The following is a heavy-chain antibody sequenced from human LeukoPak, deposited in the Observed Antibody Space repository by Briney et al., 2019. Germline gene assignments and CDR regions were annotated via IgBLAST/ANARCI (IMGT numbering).Heavy chain of an antibody. CDR1: GFTFSSYA. Sequence: ESGGDSVQPGGSLRLSCVGSGFTFSSYAMNWVRQAPGKGLVWVSRINRDASSIAYADSVQGRFTISRDNAKNTLYLQMNNLRAEDTAVYYCAALDHGRDFWGQGALVTVSS. J-gene: IGHJ4*02. CDR3: AALDHGRDF. CDR2: INRDASSI. V-gene: IGHV3-74*02.